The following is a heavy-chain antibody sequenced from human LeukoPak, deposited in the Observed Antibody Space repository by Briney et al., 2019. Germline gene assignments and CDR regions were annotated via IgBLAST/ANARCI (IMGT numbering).Heavy chain of an antibody. CDR2: IKQDGSEK. CDR3: AKDREITIFGVVMTPEFDP. Sequence: GGSLRLSCAASGFTFSSYWMSWVRQAPGKGLEWVANIKQDGSEKYYVDSVKGRFTISRDNAKNSLYLQMNSLRAEDTAVYYCAKDREITIFGVVMTPEFDPWGQGTLVTVSS. V-gene: IGHV3-7*03. J-gene: IGHJ5*02. D-gene: IGHD3-3*01. CDR1: GFTFSSYW.